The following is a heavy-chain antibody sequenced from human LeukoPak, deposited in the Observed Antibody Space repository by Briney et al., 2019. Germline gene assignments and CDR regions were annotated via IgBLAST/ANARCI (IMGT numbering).Heavy chain of an antibody. Sequence: SETLSLTCAVYGGSFSGYYWSWIRQPPGKGLEWIGEINHSGSTNYNPSLKSRVTISVDTSKNQFSLKLSSVTAADTAVYYCARAKYCSGGSCYPRNGYFDYWGQGTLVTVSS. CDR3: ARAKYCSGGSCYPRNGYFDY. CDR1: GGSFSGYY. D-gene: IGHD2-15*01. V-gene: IGHV4-34*01. J-gene: IGHJ4*02. CDR2: INHSGST.